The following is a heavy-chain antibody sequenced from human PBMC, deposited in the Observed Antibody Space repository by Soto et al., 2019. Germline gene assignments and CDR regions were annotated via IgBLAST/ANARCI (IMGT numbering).Heavy chain of an antibody. CDR1: GYTFTSYG. V-gene: IGHV1-18*01. CDR3: AREYSSGWPPFDY. CDR2: ISAYNGNT. Sequence: ASVKVSFKASGYTFTSYGISWLRQAPGQGLEWMGWISAYNGNTNYAEKLQGRVTMTTDTSTSTAYMELRSLRSDDTAVYYCAREYSSGWPPFDYWGQGTLVTVSS. D-gene: IGHD6-19*01. J-gene: IGHJ4*02.